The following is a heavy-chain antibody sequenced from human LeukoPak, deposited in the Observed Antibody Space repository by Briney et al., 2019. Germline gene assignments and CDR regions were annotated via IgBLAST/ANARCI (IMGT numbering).Heavy chain of an antibody. D-gene: IGHD3-10*01. Sequence: SETLSLTCAVYGGSFSGYYWSWIRQPPGKGLEWIGEINHSGSTNYNPSLKSRVTMSVDTSKNQFSLKLSSVTAADTAVYYCARHWRPKGITMIRGVRPYYYMDVWGKGTTVT. J-gene: IGHJ6*03. CDR2: INHSGST. V-gene: IGHV4-34*01. CDR3: ARHWRPKGITMIRGVRPYYYMDV. CDR1: GGSFSGYY.